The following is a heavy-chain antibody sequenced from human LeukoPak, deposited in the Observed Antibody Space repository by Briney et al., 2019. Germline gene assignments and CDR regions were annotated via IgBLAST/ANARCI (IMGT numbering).Heavy chain of an antibody. Sequence: GGSLRLSCAASEFTFSNYGMHWVRQAPGKGLEWVAFIRYDESNEYYADSVKGRFTISRDNSKNTLYLQMNSLRAEDTAVYYCAKSVDDILTGYYIDYYYYMDVWGKGTTVTVSS. CDR3: AKSVDDILTGYYIDYYYYMDV. J-gene: IGHJ6*03. CDR2: IRYDESNE. D-gene: IGHD3-9*01. V-gene: IGHV3-30*02. CDR1: EFTFSNYG.